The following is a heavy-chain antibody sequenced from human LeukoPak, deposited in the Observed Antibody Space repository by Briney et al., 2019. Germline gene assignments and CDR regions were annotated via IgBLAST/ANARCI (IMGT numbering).Heavy chain of an antibody. CDR1: GYTFTSYA. CDR3: ARLPFRYCTNGVCSPHFDY. V-gene: IGHV1-3*01. D-gene: IGHD2-8*01. J-gene: IGHJ4*02. Sequence: GASVKVSCKASGYTFTSYAMHWVRQAPGQRLEWMGWINAGNGNTKYSQKFQGRVTITRDTSASTAYMELSSLRSEDTAVYYCARLPFRYCTNGVCSPHFDYWGQGTLVTVSS. CDR2: INAGNGNT.